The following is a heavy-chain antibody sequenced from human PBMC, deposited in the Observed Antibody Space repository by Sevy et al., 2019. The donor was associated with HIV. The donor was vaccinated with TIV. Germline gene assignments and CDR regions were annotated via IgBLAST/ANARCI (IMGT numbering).Heavy chain of an antibody. CDR2: FYDSGRT. Sequence: SETLSLTCTVSGGSVSSGRYYWSWIRQPPGKGLEWIGYFYDSGRTKYNPSLKSRGTIAVDMSKNLFSLKLTSVTAADTAVYYCARHGAVQLAFGMDVWGQGTRVTVSS. CDR1: GGSVSSGRYY. CDR3: ARHGAVQLAFGMDV. J-gene: IGHJ6*02. D-gene: IGHD1-1*01. V-gene: IGHV4-61*03.